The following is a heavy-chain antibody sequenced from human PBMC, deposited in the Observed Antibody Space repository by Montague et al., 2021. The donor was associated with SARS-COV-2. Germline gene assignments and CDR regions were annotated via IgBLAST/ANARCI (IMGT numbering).Heavy chain of an antibody. CDR3: AKDISSGWLPKYYFDY. Sequence: SLRLSCAASGFTFDDYAMHWVRQAPGKGLEWVSGISWNSGSIGYADSVKGRFTISRDNAKNSLYLQMNNLRAEDTALYYCAKDISSGWLPKYYFDYWGQGTLVTVSS. J-gene: IGHJ4*02. D-gene: IGHD6-19*01. V-gene: IGHV3-9*01. CDR2: ISWNSGSI. CDR1: GFTFDDYA.